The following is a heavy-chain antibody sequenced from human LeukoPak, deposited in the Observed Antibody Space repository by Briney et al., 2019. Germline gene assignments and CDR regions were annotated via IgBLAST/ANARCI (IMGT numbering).Heavy chain of an antibody. CDR2: ISSSSSYI. Sequence: GGSLRLSCAVSGFTFSNYAMNWVRQAPGKGLEWVSSISSSSSYIYYADSGKGRFTISRDNAKNSMYLQMNSLRAEDEQLAKPIDYWGQGTLVTVSS. V-gene: IGHV3-21*01. J-gene: IGHJ4*02. CDR3: IDY. D-gene: IGHD6-6*01. CDR1: GFTFSNYA.